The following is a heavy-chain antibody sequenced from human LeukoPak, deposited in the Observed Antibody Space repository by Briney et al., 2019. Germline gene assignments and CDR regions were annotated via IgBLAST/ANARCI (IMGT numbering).Heavy chain of an antibody. CDR3: ARGSGYYYIMNWFDP. CDR1: GYTFTSYD. CDR2: MNPNSGNT. Sequence: ASVKVSCKASGYTFTSYDINWVRQATGQGLEWMGWMNPNSGNTGYAQKFQGRVTMTRNTSTSTAYMELSSLRSEDTAVYYCARGSGYYYIMNWFDPWGQGTLVTVSS. V-gene: IGHV1-8*01. J-gene: IGHJ5*02. D-gene: IGHD3-22*01.